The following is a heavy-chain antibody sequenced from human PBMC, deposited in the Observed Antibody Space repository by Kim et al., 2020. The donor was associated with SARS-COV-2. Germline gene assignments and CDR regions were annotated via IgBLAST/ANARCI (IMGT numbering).Heavy chain of an antibody. V-gene: IGHV3-7*03. CDR2: TSPDGTNN. D-gene: IGHD1-1*01. CDR1: GFTLNNAW. CDR3: TGWVGILNY. J-gene: IGHJ4*02. Sequence: GGSLRLSCAASGFTLNNAWMSWIRQAPGKGLQWVAHTSPDGTNNYYVDSVKGRFTISRDNGKNSLYLQMNYLRAEDTAVYYCTGWVGILNYWGQGVLVSVSS.